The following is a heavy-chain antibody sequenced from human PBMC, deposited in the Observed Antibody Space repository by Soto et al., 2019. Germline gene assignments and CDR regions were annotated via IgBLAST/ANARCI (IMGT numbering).Heavy chain of an antibody. CDR2: ISYDGSNK. CDR3: AKVGSAAGYYYYGMDV. Sequence: QVQLVESGGGVVQPGRSLRLSCAASGFTFSSYGMHWVRQAPRKGLEWVAVISYDGSNKYYADSVKGRFTISRDNSQNTLYLQMNSLRAEDTAVYYCAKVGSAAGYYYYGMDVWGQGTTVTVAS. CDR1: GFTFSSYG. V-gene: IGHV3-30*18. J-gene: IGHJ6*02. D-gene: IGHD6-25*01.